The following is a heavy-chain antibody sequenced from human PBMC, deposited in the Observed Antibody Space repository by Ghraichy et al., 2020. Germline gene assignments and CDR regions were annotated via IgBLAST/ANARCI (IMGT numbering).Heavy chain of an antibody. D-gene: IGHD2-21*02. Sequence: GGSLRLSCAASGFAYNSYSMNWVRQAPGKGLEWVAYIKDDGSAEYYVDSVKGRFAISRDNAKNSLFLQMNSLRAEDTAVYYCARGWGRFDYWGQGTLVTVSS. V-gene: IGHV3-7*01. CDR3: ARGWGRFDY. J-gene: IGHJ4*02. CDR2: IKDDGSAE. CDR1: GFAYNSYS.